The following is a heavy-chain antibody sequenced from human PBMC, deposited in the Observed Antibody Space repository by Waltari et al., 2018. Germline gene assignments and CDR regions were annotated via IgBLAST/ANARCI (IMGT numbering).Heavy chain of an antibody. Sequence: EVQLVESGGGLVQPGKSLRLSCTASGFTFDDYAMHWVRQPPGKGLEWVASLNWNSEKIDYADSVKGRITISRDNTKNSVYLQLNNPRPEDTAFYFCAKGGTSTHYYSSGTFYNIFEHWGRGTLVTVSS. CDR3: AKGGTSTHYYSSGTFYNIFEH. CDR2: LNWNSEKI. CDR1: GFTFDDYA. V-gene: IGHV3-9*01. D-gene: IGHD3-10*01. J-gene: IGHJ4*02.